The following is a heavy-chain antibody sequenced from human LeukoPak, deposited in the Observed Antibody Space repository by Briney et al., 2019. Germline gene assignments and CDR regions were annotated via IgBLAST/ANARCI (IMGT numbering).Heavy chain of an antibody. Sequence: SVKVSCKASGGTFSSYAISWVRQTPGQGLEWMGRIIPILGIANYAQKFQGRVTITADKSTSTAYMELSSLRSEDTAVYYCARSAPYCGGDCYSNFDYGGQGTLVTVSS. D-gene: IGHD2-21*02. CDR3: ARSAPYCGGDCYSNFDY. CDR1: GGTFSSYA. V-gene: IGHV1-69*04. CDR2: IIPILGIA. J-gene: IGHJ4*02.